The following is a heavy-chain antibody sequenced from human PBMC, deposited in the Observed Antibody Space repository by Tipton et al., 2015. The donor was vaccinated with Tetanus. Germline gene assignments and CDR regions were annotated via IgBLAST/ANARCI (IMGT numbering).Heavy chain of an antibody. D-gene: IGHD1-26*01. V-gene: IGHV3-30*04. CDR3: VEVGDFDY. Sequence: SLRLSCAASGFTFSSYPMHWVRQAPGKGLEWVAVISYDGSNKYYADSVKGRFTISRDNSKNTLYLQMNSLRAEDTAVYYCVEVGDFDYWGQGTLVTVSS. CDR1: GFTFSSYP. J-gene: IGHJ4*02. CDR2: ISYDGSNK.